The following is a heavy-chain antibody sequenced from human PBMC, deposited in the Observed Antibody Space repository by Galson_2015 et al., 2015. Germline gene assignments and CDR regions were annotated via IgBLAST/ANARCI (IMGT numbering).Heavy chain of an antibody. D-gene: IGHD3-10*01. V-gene: IGHV3-23*01. Sequence: LRLSCAASGFTFSSYAMSWVRQAPGKGLEWVSAISGSGGSTYYADSVKGRFTISRDNSKNTLYLQMNSLRAEDTAVYYCAKGWRGSGSYLGYYYYGMDVWGQGTTVTVSS. J-gene: IGHJ6*02. CDR3: AKGWRGSGSYLGYYYYGMDV. CDR1: GFTFSSYA. CDR2: ISGSGGST.